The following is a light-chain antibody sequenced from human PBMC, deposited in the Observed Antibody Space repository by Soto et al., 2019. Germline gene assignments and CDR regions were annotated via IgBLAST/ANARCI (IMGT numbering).Light chain of an antibody. Sequence: DIQITQSQSSLSASVGDRVTITCQASQDIGNYLNWYQQKQGKAPKLLIYDASNLETGVPSRFRRSVSETDFTLTISSLQPEDFATYHCPQSYSTPIPFGQGAPLEIK. CDR2: DAS. J-gene: IGKJ5*01. V-gene: IGKV1-39*01. CDR1: QDIGNY. CDR3: PQSYSTPIP.